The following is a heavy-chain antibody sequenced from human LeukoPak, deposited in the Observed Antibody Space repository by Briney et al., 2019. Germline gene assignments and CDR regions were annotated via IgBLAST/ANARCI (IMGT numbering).Heavy chain of an antibody. D-gene: IGHD2-2*01. CDR1: GGTFSSYA. J-gene: IGHJ5*02. CDR2: IIPIFGTA. V-gene: IGHV1-69*05. Sequence: ASVKVSCKASGGTFSSYAISWVRQAPGQGLELMGRIIPIFGTANYAQKFQGRVTITTDESTSTAYMELSSLRSEDTAVYYCASSSTSYPWGQGTLVTVSS. CDR3: ASSSTSYP.